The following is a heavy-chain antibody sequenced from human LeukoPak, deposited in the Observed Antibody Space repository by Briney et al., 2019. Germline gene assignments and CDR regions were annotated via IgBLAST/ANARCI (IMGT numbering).Heavy chain of an antibody. Sequence: SLRLSCAASGFTFYDYAMHWVRPAPGKGLEWVSGISRNSGSIGYADSVKGRFTISRDNAKNSLYLQMNSLRAEDMALYYCAKEGSGGNSDLDYWGQGTLVTVSS. CDR2: ISRNSGSI. V-gene: IGHV3-9*03. CDR1: GFTFYDYA. J-gene: IGHJ4*02. D-gene: IGHD4-23*01. CDR3: AKEGSGGNSDLDY.